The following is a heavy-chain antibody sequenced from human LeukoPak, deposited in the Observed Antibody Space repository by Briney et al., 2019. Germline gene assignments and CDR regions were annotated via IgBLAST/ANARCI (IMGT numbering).Heavy chain of an antibody. Sequence: SETLSLTCTVSGGSLSISSYYWGWIRQPPGKGLEWIGSIYYSGSTYYNPSLKRRVTISVDTSKNQFSLKLSSVTAADTAVYYWAITVGTAMVNYWGQGTLVTVSS. CDR1: GGSLSISSYY. CDR2: IYYSGST. J-gene: IGHJ4*02. CDR3: AITVGTAMVNY. V-gene: IGHV4-39*01. D-gene: IGHD5-18*01.